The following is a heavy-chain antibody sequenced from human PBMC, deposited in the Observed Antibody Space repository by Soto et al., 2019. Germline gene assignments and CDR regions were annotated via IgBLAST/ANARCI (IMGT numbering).Heavy chain of an antibody. CDR1: GFTFSSYS. Sequence: GGSLRLSCAASGFTFSSYSMNWVRQAPGKGLEWVSSISSSSSYIYYADSVKGRFTISRDNAKNSLCLQMNSLRAEDTAVYYCASGIVVVVAATGVAFDIWGQGTMVTVSS. D-gene: IGHD2-15*01. CDR2: ISSSSSYI. J-gene: IGHJ3*02. V-gene: IGHV3-21*01. CDR3: ASGIVVVVAATGVAFDI.